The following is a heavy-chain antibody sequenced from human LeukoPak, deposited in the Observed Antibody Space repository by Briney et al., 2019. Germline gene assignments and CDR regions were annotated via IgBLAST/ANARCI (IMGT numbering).Heavy chain of an antibody. CDR3: ARGKYSSGWFDY. Sequence: PGGSLRLSCAASGFTFSSYAMGWVRQAPGKGLEWGSVISGSGGSAYYADSVKGRFAISRDNSKNTLYLQMNSLRAEDTAVYYCARGKYSSGWFDYWGQGTLVTVSS. CDR1: GFTFSSYA. D-gene: IGHD6-19*01. CDR2: ISGSGGSA. J-gene: IGHJ4*02. V-gene: IGHV3-23*01.